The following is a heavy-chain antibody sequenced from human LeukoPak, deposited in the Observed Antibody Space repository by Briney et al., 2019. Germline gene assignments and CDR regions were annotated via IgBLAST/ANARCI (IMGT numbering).Heavy chain of an antibody. CDR2: VYTSGST. CDR1: GGSFNSGSYY. CDR3: ARRVGSGWYPGYYYYMDV. J-gene: IGHJ6*03. V-gene: IGHV4-61*02. D-gene: IGHD6-19*01. Sequence: SETLSLTCTVSGGSFNSGSYYWTWIRQPAGKGLEWIGRVYTSGSTNYKPSLRSRVTISLDASKNQLSLKLGSVTAADTAVYYCARRVGSGWYPGYYYYMDVWGKGTTVTISS.